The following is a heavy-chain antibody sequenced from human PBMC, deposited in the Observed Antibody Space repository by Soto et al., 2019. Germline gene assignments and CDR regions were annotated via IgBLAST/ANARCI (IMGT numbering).Heavy chain of an antibody. J-gene: IGHJ4*02. V-gene: IGHV3-23*01. D-gene: IGHD3-16*01. CDR3: ARVKDGWGLDY. CDR1: GFTFSSYD. Sequence: EVQLLESGGGLVQPGGSLRLSCAASGFTFSSYDMSWVRQAPGKGLEWVSGISGSGRTTYYADSVKGRFTISRDNSKNSLVLQMNSRRAEDTAVWYCARVKDGWGLDYWGQGTLVTVSS. CDR2: ISGSGRTT.